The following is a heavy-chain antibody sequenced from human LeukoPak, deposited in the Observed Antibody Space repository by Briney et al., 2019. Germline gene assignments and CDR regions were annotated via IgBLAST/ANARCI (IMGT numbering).Heavy chain of an antibody. D-gene: IGHD3-10*01. CDR3: ARDGSDGSGSYFYFDY. J-gene: IGHJ4*02. CDR2: ISAYNGNT. CDR1: GGTFTSYG. V-gene: IGHV1-18*01. Sequence: ASVKVSCKASGGTFTSYGISWVRQAPGQGLEWMGWISAYNGNTNYAQKLQGRVTMTTDTSTSTAYMELRSLRSDDTAVYYCARDGSDGSGSYFYFDYWGQGTLVTVSS.